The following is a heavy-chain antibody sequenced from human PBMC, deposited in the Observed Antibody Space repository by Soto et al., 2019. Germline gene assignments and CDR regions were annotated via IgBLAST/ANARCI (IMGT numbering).Heavy chain of an antibody. CDR2: IGTAGDT. CDR3: AGGRLISRYSFEY. J-gene: IGHJ4*02. CDR1: ECRFGNYG. Sequence: LSRRAAECRFGNYGRRRVLQNTGKGLEWVSTIGTAGDTYYPGSVKGRFTISRENAKNSLYLQMNSLRAEDKAVYYCAGGRLISRYSFEYWLQSSLVPVSS. D-gene: IGHD2-15*01. V-gene: IGHV3-13*01.